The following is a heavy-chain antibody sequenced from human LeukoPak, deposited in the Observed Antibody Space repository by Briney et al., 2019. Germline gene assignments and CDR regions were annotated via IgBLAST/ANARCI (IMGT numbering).Heavy chain of an antibody. D-gene: IGHD6-6*01. CDR2: IYYSGST. CDR3: ARGVAAQVTAYYYYGMDV. J-gene: IGHJ6*02. Sequence: PSETLSLTCTVSGGSISSYYWSWIRQPPGKGLEWIGYIYYSGSTNYNPSLKSRVTISVDTSKNQFSPKLSSVTAADTAVYYCARGVAAQVTAYYYYGMDVWGQGTTVTVSS. V-gene: IGHV4-59*01. CDR1: GGSISSYY.